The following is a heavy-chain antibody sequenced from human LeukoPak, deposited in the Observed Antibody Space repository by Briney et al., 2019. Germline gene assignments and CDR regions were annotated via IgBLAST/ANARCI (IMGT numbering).Heavy chain of an antibody. J-gene: IGHJ4*02. CDR2: INPSGGST. CDR3: ARHSLPGKTPFDY. V-gene: IGHV1-46*01. Sequence: ASVKVSCKASGYTFTSYYIHWVRQAPGQGPEWVGIINPSGGSTTYAQKFQGRVTMTRDTSTSTVYMDLTSLRSDGTAVYYCARHSLPGKTPFDYWGQGTLVTVSS. CDR1: GYTFTSYY. D-gene: IGHD1-1*01.